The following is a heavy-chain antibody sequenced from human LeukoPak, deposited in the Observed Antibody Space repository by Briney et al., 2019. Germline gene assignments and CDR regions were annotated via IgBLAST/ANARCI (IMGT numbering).Heavy chain of an antibody. Sequence: PGGSLRLSCAASGFTFSSYAMSWVRQAPGKGLEWVSAISGSGGSTYYADSVKGRFTISRDNSKNTLYLQMNSLRAKDTAVYYCASLYYGSGSYYKQYYFDYWGQGTLVTVSS. CDR2: ISGSGGST. D-gene: IGHD3-10*01. V-gene: IGHV3-23*01. J-gene: IGHJ4*02. CDR3: ASLYYGSGSYYKQYYFDY. CDR1: GFTFSSYA.